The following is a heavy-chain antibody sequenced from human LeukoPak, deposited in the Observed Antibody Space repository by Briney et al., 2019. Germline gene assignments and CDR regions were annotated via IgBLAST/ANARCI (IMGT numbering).Heavy chain of an antibody. J-gene: IGHJ5*02. CDR2: IYYSGST. Sequence: PSETLSLTCTVSGGSISSSGYYWGWIGKPPGRGLEWIGSIYYSGSTYYNPSLKSRVTISVDTSKNQLSLKLSSLTAADTAVYYCARHEYSGSYYGLSWFDPWGQGTLVTVSS. CDR1: GGSISSSGYY. CDR3: ARHEYSGSYYGLSWFDP. D-gene: IGHD1-26*01. V-gene: IGHV4-39*01.